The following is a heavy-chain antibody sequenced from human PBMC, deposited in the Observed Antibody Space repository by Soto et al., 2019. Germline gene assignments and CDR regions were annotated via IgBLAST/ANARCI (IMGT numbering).Heavy chain of an antibody. D-gene: IGHD6-19*01. CDR1: GYSFTSYW. CDR3: ARGRTEQWPPVYYYYMDV. CDR2: IYPGDSDT. J-gene: IGHJ6*03. Sequence: GESLKISCKGSGYSFTSYWIGWVRQMPGKGLEWMGIIYPGDSDTRYSPSFQGQVTISADKSISTAYLQWSSLKASDTAMYYCARGRTEQWPPVYYYYMDVWGKGTTVTVSS. V-gene: IGHV5-51*01.